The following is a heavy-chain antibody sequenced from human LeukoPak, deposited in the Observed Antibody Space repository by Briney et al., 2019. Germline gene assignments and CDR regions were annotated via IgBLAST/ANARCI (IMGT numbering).Heavy chain of an antibody. V-gene: IGHV1-18*01. D-gene: IGHD5-18*01. CDR1: GYTFSSYG. J-gene: IGHJ4*02. CDR3: ARDEAWGSRVDSGYNYGARYLDY. CDR2: ISGYNGNT. Sequence: ASVKVSCKASGYTFSSYGISWVRQALGQGLEWMGWISGYNGNTNYAQKLQDRLTMTTDTSTSTAFMELRSLRSDDTAVYYCARDEAWGSRVDSGYNYGARYLDYWGQGTLVTVSS.